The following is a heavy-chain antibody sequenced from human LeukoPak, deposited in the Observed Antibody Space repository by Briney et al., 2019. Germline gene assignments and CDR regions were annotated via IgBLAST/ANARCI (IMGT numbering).Heavy chain of an antibody. CDR3: TRLHYDKSGRGDWFDS. CDR1: GGSISSSSYY. D-gene: IGHD3-10*01. Sequence: SETLSLTCTVSGGSISSSSYYWGWIRQPPVKGLEWIGSIYYSGSTYYNPSLKSRVTISIDTSRSQFSLKLNSVTAADTAMYYCTRLHYDKSGRGDWFDSWGQGTLVTVSS. J-gene: IGHJ5*01. CDR2: IYYSGST. V-gene: IGHV4-39*07.